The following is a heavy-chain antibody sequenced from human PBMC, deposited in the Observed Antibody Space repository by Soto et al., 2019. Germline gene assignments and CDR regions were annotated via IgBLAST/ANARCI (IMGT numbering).Heavy chain of an antibody. V-gene: IGHV4-61*01. D-gene: IGHD2-15*01. CDR3: AILVATYDWYFDL. CDR2: IYYSGST. J-gene: IGHJ2*01. Sequence: QVQLQESGPGLVKPSETLSLTCTVSGGSVSSGSYYWSWIRQSPGKGLEWIGYIYYSGSTNYNPSLKSRVTISIDTSKNQFSPKLSSVTAADTAVYYCAILVATYDWYFDLWGRGTLVTVSS. CDR1: GGSVSSGSYY.